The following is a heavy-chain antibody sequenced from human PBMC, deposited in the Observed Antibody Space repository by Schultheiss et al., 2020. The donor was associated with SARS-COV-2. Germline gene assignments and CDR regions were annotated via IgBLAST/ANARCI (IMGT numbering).Heavy chain of an antibody. CDR2: IYTSGST. Sequence: SETLSLTCTVSGGSISSSSYYWGWIRQPPGKGLEWIGRIYTSGSTNYNPSLKSRVTISVDTSKNQFSLKLSSVTAADTAVYYCASGSGPYGGNSFVGYWGQGTLVTVSS. D-gene: IGHD4-23*01. CDR1: GGSISSSSYY. J-gene: IGHJ4*02. CDR3: ASGSGPYGGNSFVGY. V-gene: IGHV4-39*07.